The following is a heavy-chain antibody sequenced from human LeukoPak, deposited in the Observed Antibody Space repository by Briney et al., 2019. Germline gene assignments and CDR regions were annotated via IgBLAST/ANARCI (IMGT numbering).Heavy chain of an antibody. CDR3: AREVYYDFWSGYYYYYYGMDV. CDR1: GFTFSSYG. V-gene: IGHV3-30*03. J-gene: IGHJ6*02. Sequence: GRSLRLSCAASGFTFSSYGMHWVRQAPGKGLEWVAVISYDGSNKYYADSVKGRFTISRDNSKNTLYLQMNSLRGEDTAVYYCAREVYYDFWSGYYYYYYGMDVWGQGTTVTVSS. CDR2: ISYDGSNK. D-gene: IGHD3-3*01.